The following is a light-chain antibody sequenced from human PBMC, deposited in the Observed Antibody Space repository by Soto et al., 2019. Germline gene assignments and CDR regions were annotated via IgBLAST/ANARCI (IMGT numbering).Light chain of an antibody. Sequence: QSVLTQSPSVSGAPGQRVTISCTGTSSNIGAGHDVQWYQQLPGTAPKLLIYANFNRPSGLPDRFSGSTSGTSSSLAITGLQAEDEADYYCQSYDTGLHVVFGGGTKLTVL. J-gene: IGLJ2*01. CDR2: ANF. V-gene: IGLV1-40*01. CDR1: SSNIGAGHD. CDR3: QSYDTGLHVV.